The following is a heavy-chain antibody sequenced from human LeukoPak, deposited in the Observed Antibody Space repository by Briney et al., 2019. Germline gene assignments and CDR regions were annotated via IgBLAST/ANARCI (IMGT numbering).Heavy chain of an antibody. D-gene: IGHD2-21*01. CDR3: ARGFQAGNWFDP. CDR2: IYSGGST. J-gene: IGHJ5*02. V-gene: IGHV3-53*01. Sequence: GGSLRLSCAASGFAVSGTYMSWVRQAPGKGLEWVSIIYSGGSTYYADSVKGRFTISRDNSKNTLYLQMNSLRAEDTAVYYCARGFQAGNWFDPWGQGTLVTVSS. CDR1: GFAVSGTY.